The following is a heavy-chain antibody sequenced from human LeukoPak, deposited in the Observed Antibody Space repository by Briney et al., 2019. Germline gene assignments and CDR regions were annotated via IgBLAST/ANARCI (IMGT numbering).Heavy chain of an antibody. CDR3: ARVIVVVPAAMSPALNNWFDP. CDR2: IYKDGST. Sequence: GGSLRLSCAGSGFIVSNNYMTWVRQAPGKGLEWVSVIYKDGSTYYADSVKGRFTISRDNSKNTVYLQMNSLRAEDTAVYYCARVIVVVPAAMSPALNNWFDPWGQGTLVTVSS. V-gene: IGHV3-53*01. D-gene: IGHD2-2*01. CDR1: GFIVSNNY. J-gene: IGHJ5*02.